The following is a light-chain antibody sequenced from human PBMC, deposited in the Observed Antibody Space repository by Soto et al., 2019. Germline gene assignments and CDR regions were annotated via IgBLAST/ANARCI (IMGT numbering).Light chain of an antibody. CDR1: QSVSNN. Sequence: EIVMTQSPATLSVSPGERATLSCRASQSVSNNLAWYQQKPGQAPRLLIYGASTRATGIPARFSGSGSGTEFTLTISSLQSEDFAVYYCQQYNNWPPYTFGQGTRLEIK. V-gene: IGKV3-15*01. CDR2: GAS. J-gene: IGKJ2*01. CDR3: QQYNNWPPYT.